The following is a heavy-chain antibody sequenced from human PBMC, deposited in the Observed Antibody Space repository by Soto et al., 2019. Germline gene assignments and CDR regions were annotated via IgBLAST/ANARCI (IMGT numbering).Heavy chain of an antibody. CDR2: IYYSGST. Sequence: SETLSLTCTVSGGSISSGGYYWSWIRQHPGKGLEWIGYIYYSGSTYYNPSLKSRVTISVDTSKNQFSLKLSSVTAADTAVYYCARATFREIVVVIDVFDYWGQGTLVTVSS. V-gene: IGHV4-31*03. D-gene: IGHD3-22*01. CDR3: ARATFREIVVVIDVFDY. CDR1: GGSISSGGYY. J-gene: IGHJ4*02.